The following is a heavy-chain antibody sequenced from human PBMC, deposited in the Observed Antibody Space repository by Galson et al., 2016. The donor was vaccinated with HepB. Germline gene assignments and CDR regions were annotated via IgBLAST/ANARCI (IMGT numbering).Heavy chain of an antibody. D-gene: IGHD2-15*01. J-gene: IGHJ4*02. CDR1: GDRSSIYR. Sequence: QSGAEVKKSGESLKISCQISGDRSSIYRIAWVRQMPGKGLEWMGIIYLGDSETTYSPSFQGQVTISADKSISTAYLQWSSMKAPDTGMYYCARPRLEAATPDVDYGGQGTLVTVSS. V-gene: IGHV5-51*01. CDR2: IYLGDSET. CDR3: ARPRLEAATPDVDY.